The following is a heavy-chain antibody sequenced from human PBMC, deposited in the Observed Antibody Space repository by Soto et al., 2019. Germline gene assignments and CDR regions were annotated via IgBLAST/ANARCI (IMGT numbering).Heavy chain of an antibody. V-gene: IGHV1-18*01. Sequence: QVQLVQSGAEVKKPGASVKVSCKASGYTFTSYGISWVRQAPGQGLEWMGWISAYNGNTNYAQKLQGRVTMTTDTSTSTAYMELRSLRSDDTAVYYCARAGAYCSGGSCSYPPTGYYYGMDVWGQGTTVTVSS. CDR3: ARAGAYCSGGSCSYPPTGYYYGMDV. CDR2: ISAYNGNT. CDR1: GYTFTSYG. D-gene: IGHD2-15*01. J-gene: IGHJ6*02.